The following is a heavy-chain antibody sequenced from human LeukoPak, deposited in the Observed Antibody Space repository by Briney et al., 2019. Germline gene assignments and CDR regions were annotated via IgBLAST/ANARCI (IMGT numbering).Heavy chain of an antibody. V-gene: IGHV3-23*01. D-gene: IGHD2-15*01. CDR2: ISGSGGST. CDR1: GFTFSSYG. Sequence: PGGTLRLSCAASGFTFSSYGMSWVRQAPGKGLEWVSAISGSGGSTYYADSVKCRFTISRDNSKNTLYLQMNSLRAEDTAVYYCAKDHIVVVVAATEPYFDYWGQGTLVTVSS. J-gene: IGHJ4*02. CDR3: AKDHIVVVVAATEPYFDY.